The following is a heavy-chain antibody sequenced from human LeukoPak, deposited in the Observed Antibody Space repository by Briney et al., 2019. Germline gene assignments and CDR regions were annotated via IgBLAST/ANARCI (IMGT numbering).Heavy chain of an antibody. J-gene: IGHJ3*02. V-gene: IGHV4-59*01. CDR1: GGSISSYY. CDR3: ARDLRGSDAFDI. CDR2: IYYSGST. D-gene: IGHD4-23*01. Sequence: SETLSLTCTVSGGSISSYYWGWIRQPPGKGLEWIGYIYYSGSTNYNPSLKSRVTISVDTSKNQFSLKLSSVTAADTAVYYCARDLRGSDAFDIWGQGTVVTVSS.